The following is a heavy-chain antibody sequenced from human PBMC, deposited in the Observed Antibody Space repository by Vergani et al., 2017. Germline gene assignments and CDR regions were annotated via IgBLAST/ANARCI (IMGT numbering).Heavy chain of an antibody. CDR2: IKQDGSEK. J-gene: IGHJ6*02. CDR3: AREAGVSGYYYYGMDV. Sequence: EVQLVESGGGLVQPGGSLRLSCAASGFTFSSYWMSWVRQAPGKGREWVANIKQDGSEKYYVDSVKGRCTISRDNAKNSLYLQMNSLRAEDTAVYYCAREAGVSGYYYYGMDVWGRGTTVTVSS. V-gene: IGHV3-7*01. CDR1: GFTFSSYW. D-gene: IGHD6-13*01.